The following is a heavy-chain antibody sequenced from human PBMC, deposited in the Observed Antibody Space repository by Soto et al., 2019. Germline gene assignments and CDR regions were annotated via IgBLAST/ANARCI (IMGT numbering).Heavy chain of an antibody. CDR2: ISGSGASA. CDR1: GFTFSSYA. V-gene: IGHV3-23*01. Sequence: AGGSLRLSCAASGFTFSSYAMSWVRQAPGKGLDWVSTISGSGASADYADSVKGRFTISRDNSKNTLSLQMDGLRAEDTGVYYCAKDLWNQYYFDSWGQGTLVTVSS. J-gene: IGHJ4*02. CDR3: AKDLWNQYYFDS. D-gene: IGHD1-1*01.